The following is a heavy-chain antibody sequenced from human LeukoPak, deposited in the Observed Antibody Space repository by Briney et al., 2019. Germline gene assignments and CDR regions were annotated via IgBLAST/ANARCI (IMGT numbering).Heavy chain of an antibody. CDR3: ARVVVAPSYRYYYYGMDV. CDR1: GDSVNSGNFY. J-gene: IGHJ6*02. CDR2: VYYSGQT. V-gene: IGHV4-61*01. D-gene: IGHD2-2*01. Sequence: SETLSLTCTVSGDSVNSGNFYWSWIRQPPGKGLEWIGNVYYSGQTNYNPSLKSRVTISVDTSKNQFSLELSSVTAADTAVYYCARVVVAPSYRYYYYGMDVWGQGTTVTVSS.